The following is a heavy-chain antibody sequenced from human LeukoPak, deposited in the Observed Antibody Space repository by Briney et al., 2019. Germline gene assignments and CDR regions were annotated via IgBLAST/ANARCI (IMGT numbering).Heavy chain of an antibody. CDR2: INPSSGGT. V-gene: IGHV1-2*04. J-gene: IGHJ4*02. Sequence: GASVKVSCKASGYTFTGFYMHWVRQAPGRGLEWMGWINPSSGGTNYAQKFQGWVTMTSDTSISTVYMELSRLKSDDTAVYYCTRARGGLIPAAARGYFDYWGQGTLVTVSS. CDR1: GYTFTGFY. CDR3: TRARGGLIPAAARGYFDY. D-gene: IGHD6-13*01.